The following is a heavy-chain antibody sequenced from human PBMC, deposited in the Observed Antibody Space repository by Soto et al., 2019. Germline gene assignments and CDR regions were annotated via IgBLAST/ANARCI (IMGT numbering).Heavy chain of an antibody. CDR1: VGSFSGYY. Sequence: VTLSLTCAVYVGSFSGYYWSWLRQSPGKGLEWIGEIHHSGSTNYNPPLKSRVTISVDTSKNQFSLRLSSVTAADTGVYYCARGSAMTGAVERGAPDKDYLDYWGQGNVVTVSS. V-gene: IGHV4-34*01. D-gene: IGHD2-2*01. CDR2: IHHSGST. J-gene: IGHJ4*02. CDR3: ARGSAMTGAVERGAPDKDYLDY.